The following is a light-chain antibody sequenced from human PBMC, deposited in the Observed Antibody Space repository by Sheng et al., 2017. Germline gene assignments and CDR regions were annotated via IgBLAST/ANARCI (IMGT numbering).Light chain of an antibody. CDR1: QSISRF. CDR3: QQDYDFPLT. Sequence: EIVLAQSPATLSLSPGDTATLSCTASQSISRFFSWYQQRPGRLPGSSSMVDPTGPLASQPGSSGXGSGTDXTLTISDLQAEDSAVYFCQQDYDFPLTFGGGTKVEI. J-gene: IGKJ4*01. V-gene: IGKV3D-7*01. CDR2: VDP.